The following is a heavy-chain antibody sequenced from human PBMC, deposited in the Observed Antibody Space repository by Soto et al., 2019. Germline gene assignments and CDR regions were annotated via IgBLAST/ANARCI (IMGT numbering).Heavy chain of an antibody. V-gene: IGHV4-31*02. Sequence: TLSLTCTVSGGSISSGGYYWSWIRQPPGKGLEWIGYIYYSGSTYYNPSLKSRITISVDTSKNQFSLKLTSVTAADTAVYYCARTNRSLYYFDYWRQGTLVTVSS. CDR1: GGSISSGGYY. CDR3: ARTNRSLYYFDY. J-gene: IGHJ4*02. CDR2: IYYSGST.